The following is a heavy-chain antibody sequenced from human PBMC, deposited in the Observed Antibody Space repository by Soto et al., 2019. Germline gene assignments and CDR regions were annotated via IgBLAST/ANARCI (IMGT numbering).Heavy chain of an antibody. D-gene: IGHD5-12*01. CDR3: ATDADIVATQAHDY. Sequence: QVQLVQSGAEVKKPGSSVKVSCKASGGTFSSYTISWVRQAPGQGLEWMGRIIPILGIANYAKKFQGRVTITAEKYTSTAYMELSSLRSEDTAVYYCATDADIVATQAHDYWGQGTLVTVSS. V-gene: IGHV1-69*08. J-gene: IGHJ4*02. CDR1: GGTFSSYT. CDR2: IIPILGIA.